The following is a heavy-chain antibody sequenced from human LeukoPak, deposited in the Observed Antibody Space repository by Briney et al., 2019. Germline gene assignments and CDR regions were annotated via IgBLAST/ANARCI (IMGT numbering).Heavy chain of an antibody. V-gene: IGHV4-61*02. D-gene: IGHD3-22*01. CDR3: ARDFRTIPDSSGYYYWFDP. CDR1: GGSISSGSYY. Sequence: PSETLSLTCTVSGGSISSGSYYWSWIRQPAGKGLEWIGRIYTSGSTNYKPSLKSRVTMSVDTSKNQFSLKLSSVTAADTAVYYCARDFRTIPDSSGYYYWFDPWGQGTLVTVSS. CDR2: IYTSGST. J-gene: IGHJ5*02.